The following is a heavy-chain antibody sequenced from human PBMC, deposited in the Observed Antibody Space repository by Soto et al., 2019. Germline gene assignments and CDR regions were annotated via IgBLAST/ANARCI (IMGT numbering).Heavy chain of an antibody. J-gene: IGHJ3*02. CDR1: GGSISNSGFY. V-gene: IGHV4-39*02. D-gene: IGHD3-3*01. Sequence: KPSETLSLTCIVSGGSISNSGFYWGWIRQPPGKGLEWIGSIYDSGTTYYNPSLESRVTVSVDTSKNHFSLRLTSVTAADTAVYYCARPRGLRFSVADVFDIWGQGAMVTVSS. CDR2: IYDSGTT. CDR3: ARPRGLRFSVADVFDI.